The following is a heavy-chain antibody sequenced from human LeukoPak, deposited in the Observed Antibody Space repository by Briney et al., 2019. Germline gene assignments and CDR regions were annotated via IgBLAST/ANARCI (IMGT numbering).Heavy chain of an antibody. CDR2: FDPEDGET. CDR1: GYTLTELS. J-gene: IGHJ4*02. CDR3: ATSYYDSSGYFFDY. D-gene: IGHD3-22*01. V-gene: IGHV1-24*01. Sequence: ASVKVSCKVSGYTLTELSMHWVRQAPGKGLEWMGGFDPEDGETIYAQKFQGRVTMTEDTSTDTAYMELSGLRSEDTAVYYCATSYYDSSGYFFDYWGQGTLVTVSS.